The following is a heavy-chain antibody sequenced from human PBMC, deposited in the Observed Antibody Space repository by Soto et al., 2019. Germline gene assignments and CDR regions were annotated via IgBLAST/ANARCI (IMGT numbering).Heavy chain of an antibody. V-gene: IGHV3-53*01. D-gene: IGHD5-12*01. CDR1: GFNVRANY. CDR2: IYSGGTT. J-gene: IGHJ4*02. CDR3: HGYGY. Sequence: EVQLVESGGGLXQXGGSLRLSCAVSGFNVRANYMSWVRQAPGKGLEWVSVIYSGGTTYYADSVKGRFIISRDISKNTLYLQMNILRAEDTAVYYCHGYGYWGQGTLVTVSS.